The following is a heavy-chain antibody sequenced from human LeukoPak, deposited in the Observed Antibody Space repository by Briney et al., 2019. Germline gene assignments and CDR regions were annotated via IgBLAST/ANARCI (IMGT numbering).Heavy chain of an antibody. CDR2: IKYDGSST. V-gene: IGHV3-74*01. Sequence: GGSLRLSCAASGFTFSNSWMYWVRHTPDKGVVWVSRIKYDGSSTVYADSVKGRFTISRDNAKNTLDLQMNSLRAEDTAVYYCARGGPYSSSSLDYWGQGTLVTVSS. CDR3: ARGGPYSSSSLDY. J-gene: IGHJ4*02. CDR1: GFTFSNSW. D-gene: IGHD6-6*01.